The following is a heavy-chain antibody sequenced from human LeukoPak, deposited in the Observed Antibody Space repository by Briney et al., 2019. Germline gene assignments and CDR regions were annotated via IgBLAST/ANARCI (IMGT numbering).Heavy chain of an antibody. CDR1: GFAFSSYA. J-gene: IGHJ4*02. D-gene: IGHD5-24*01. Sequence: PGGSLRLSCAASGFAFSSYAMHWVRQAPGKGLEWVAVISYDGSDKYYADSVKGRFTISRDNSKNTLYLQMNSLRAEDTAVYYCAKVSHEWLQYYYFDYWGQGTLVTVSS. CDR3: AKVSHEWLQYYYFDY. CDR2: ISYDGSDK. V-gene: IGHV3-30*04.